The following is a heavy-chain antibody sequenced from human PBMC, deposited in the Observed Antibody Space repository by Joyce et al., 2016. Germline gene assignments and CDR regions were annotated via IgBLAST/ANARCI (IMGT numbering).Heavy chain of an antibody. CDR1: GGSITSHNHF. D-gene: IGHD2-21*02. CDR3: AREVDKVSDSDAFDV. V-gene: IGHV4-31*02. CDR2: IHYSGKA. J-gene: IGHJ3*01. Sequence: QLQLQESGPGLVKPSQTLSLICSVSGGSITSHNHFWSWIRHRPGKGREWIGYIHYSGKAYDNPSFASRVSISVDTSKNQFSLYVWSVTDADSAVYYCAREVDKVSDSDAFDVWSQGTMVTVSS.